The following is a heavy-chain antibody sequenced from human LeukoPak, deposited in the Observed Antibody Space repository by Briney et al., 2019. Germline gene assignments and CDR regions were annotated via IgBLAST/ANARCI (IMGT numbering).Heavy chain of an antibody. D-gene: IGHD2-2*01. Sequence: SETLSLTCAVHGGSFSGYYWSWIRQPPGKGLEWIGEINHSGSTNYNPSLKSRVTISVDTSKNQFSLKLSSVTAADTAVYYCARVGRWGCSSTSCYLRRYFDLWGRGTLVTVSS. CDR3: ARVGRWGCSSTSCYLRRYFDL. CDR1: GGSFSGYY. CDR2: INHSGST. J-gene: IGHJ2*01. V-gene: IGHV4-34*01.